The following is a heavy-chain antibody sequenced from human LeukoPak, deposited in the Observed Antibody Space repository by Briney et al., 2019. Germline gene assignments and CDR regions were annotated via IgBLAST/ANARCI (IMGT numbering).Heavy chain of an antibody. Sequence: GGSLRLSCAGSGITLSSAWMTWVRQAPGKGLEWVGLSKSKTDGGTTDYAAPVKGRFTISRDDSKNTLYLQMNSLKTEDTAVYYCAKYCISADCYANWFGPWGQGTLVTVSS. CDR3: AKYCISADCYANWFGP. J-gene: IGHJ5*02. CDR1: GITLSSAW. CDR2: SKSKTDGGTT. D-gene: IGHD2-2*01. V-gene: IGHV3-15*01.